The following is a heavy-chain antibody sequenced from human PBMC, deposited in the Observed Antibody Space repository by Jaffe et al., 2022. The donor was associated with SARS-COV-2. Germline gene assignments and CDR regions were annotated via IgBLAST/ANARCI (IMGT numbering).Heavy chain of an antibody. CDR1: GGSISRFY. CDR3: AALATSPWGGSPSGFDP. V-gene: IGHV4-59*01. Sequence: QVQLQESGPGLVKPSETLSLTCTVSGGSISRFYWNWIRQSPGKGLEWIGSFHYSGNSNYKSSLKSRVTMSVDTSKNQFFLKLSSVTAADTAVYYCAALATSPWGGSPSGFDPWGQGTQVTVSS. D-gene: IGHD1-26*01. CDR2: FHYSGNS. J-gene: IGHJ5*02.